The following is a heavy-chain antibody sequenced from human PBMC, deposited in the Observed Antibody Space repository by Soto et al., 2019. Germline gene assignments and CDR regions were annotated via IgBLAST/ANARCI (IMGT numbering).Heavy chain of an antibody. D-gene: IGHD1-26*01. CDR2: IYYSGST. J-gene: IGHJ6*02. Sequence: QVQLQESGPGLVKPSQTLSLTCTVSGGSISSGGYYWSWIHQHTGKGLEWIGYIYYSGSTYYNPSLEGRVTISVDTSKNQCSLKLSDVTAADTAVYYGESTAREYYYYYGMDVWGQGTTVPVSS. CDR3: ESTAREYYYYYGMDV. CDR1: GGSISSGGYY. V-gene: IGHV4-31*03.